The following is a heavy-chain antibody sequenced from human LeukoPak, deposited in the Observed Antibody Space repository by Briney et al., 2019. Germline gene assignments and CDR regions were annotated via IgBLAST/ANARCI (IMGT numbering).Heavy chain of an antibody. CDR1: GFTFSSYG. CDR2: IYYSGST. V-gene: IGHV4-39*07. J-gene: IGHJ4*02. CDR3: ARVGDYGTTKTDDY. Sequence: GSLRLSCAASGFTFSSYGMSWIRQPPGKGLEWIGSIYYSGSTYYNPSLKSRVTISIDTSKNQFSLKLSSVTAADTAVYYCARVGDYGTTKTDDYWGQGTLVTVSS. D-gene: IGHD4-17*01.